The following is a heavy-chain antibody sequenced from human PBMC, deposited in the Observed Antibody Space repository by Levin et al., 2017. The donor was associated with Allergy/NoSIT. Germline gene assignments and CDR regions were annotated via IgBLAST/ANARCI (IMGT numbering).Heavy chain of an antibody. CDR1: GFTFSTHG. D-gene: IGHD3-16*01. J-gene: IGHJ6*02. CDR3: ASDGGLTSGGVWDALDV. CDR2: ISYDGNHE. Sequence: GGSLRLSCAASGFTFSTHGMHWARQAPGKGLEWVAVISYDGNHEYFADSAKGRFTISRDNSTNTLYLQMNSPTPDDTAVYYCASDGGLTSGGVWDALDVWGQGTTVTVS. V-gene: IGHV3-30*03.